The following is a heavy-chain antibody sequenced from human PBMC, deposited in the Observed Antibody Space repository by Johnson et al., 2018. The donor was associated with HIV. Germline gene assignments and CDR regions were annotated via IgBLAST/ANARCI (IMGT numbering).Heavy chain of an antibody. V-gene: IGHV3-7*02. CDR1: GFTFSSYW. J-gene: IGHJ3*01. CDR2: INQDGSEK. Sequence: VQLVESGGGLVQPGGSLRLSCAASGFTFSSYWMSWVRQAPGKGLEWVANINQDGSEKYYVDSVKGRFSISRDNAKNSLYLQMNSLRPGDTAVYYCVRGGSDAFDLWGQGTMVTVSS. D-gene: IGHD2-15*01. CDR3: VRGGSDAFDL.